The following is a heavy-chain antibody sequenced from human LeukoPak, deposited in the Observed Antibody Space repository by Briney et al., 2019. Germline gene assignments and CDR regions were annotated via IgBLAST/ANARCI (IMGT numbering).Heavy chain of an antibody. D-gene: IGHD3-3*01. V-gene: IGHV1-8*01. CDR3: ARGPHTSYDFWSGYWVYYGMDV. CDR2: MNPNSGNT. CDR1: GYTFTSYD. J-gene: IGHJ6*02. Sequence: GASVKVSCKAAGYTFTSYDINWVRQATGQGLEWMGWMNPNSGNTGYAQKVQGRVTMTRNTSISTAYMELSSLRSEDTAVYYCARGPHTSYDFWSGYWVYYGMDVWGQGTTVTVSS.